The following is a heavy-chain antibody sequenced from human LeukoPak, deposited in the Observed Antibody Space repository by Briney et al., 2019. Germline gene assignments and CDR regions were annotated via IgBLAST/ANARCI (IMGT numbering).Heavy chain of an antibody. CDR2: IRYDGSNK. D-gene: IGHD2-2*01. V-gene: IGHV3-30*02. Sequence: PGGSLRLSCAASGFTFSSYGMHWVRQAPGKGLEWVAFIRYDGSNKYYADSVKGRFTISRDNSKNTLYLQMNSLRAEDTAVYYCATRVGYYFDYWGQGTLVTVSP. CDR1: GFTFSSYG. CDR3: ATRVGYYFDY. J-gene: IGHJ4*02.